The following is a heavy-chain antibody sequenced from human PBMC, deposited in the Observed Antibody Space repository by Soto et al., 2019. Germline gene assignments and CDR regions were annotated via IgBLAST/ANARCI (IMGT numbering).Heavy chain of an antibody. CDR2: INHSGST. D-gene: IGHD3-10*01. J-gene: IGHJ4*02. CDR1: GGSFSGYY. V-gene: IGHV4-34*01. Sequence: PSETLSLTCAVYGGSFSGYYWSWIRQPPGKGLEWIGEINHSGSTNYNPSLKSRVTISVDTSKNQFSLKLSSVTAADTAVYYCARSNAYYGSGSYRYWGQGTLVTVS. CDR3: ARSNAYYGSGSYRY.